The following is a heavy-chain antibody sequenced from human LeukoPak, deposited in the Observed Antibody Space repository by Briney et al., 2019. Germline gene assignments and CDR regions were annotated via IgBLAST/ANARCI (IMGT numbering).Heavy chain of an antibody. V-gene: IGHV3-23*01. CDR2: ITGSGDST. J-gene: IGHJ3*02. CDR3: AKVRGSTGSTYDVCDI. Sequence: VGSLRLSCAASGFTFSRYAMMWVRQAPGKGLEWVSAITGSGDSTYYVDSVKGRFTISRDSSQNTLYLQMNSLRAEDTAVYYCAKVRGSTGSTYDVCDIWGQGTMVTVSS. D-gene: IGHD1-1*01. CDR1: GFTFSRYA.